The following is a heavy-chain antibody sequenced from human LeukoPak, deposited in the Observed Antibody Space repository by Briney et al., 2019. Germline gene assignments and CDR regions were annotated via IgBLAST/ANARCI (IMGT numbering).Heavy chain of an antibody. D-gene: IGHD6-13*01. J-gene: IGHJ5*02. CDR2: IIPIFGST. Sequence: SVKVSCKASGGTFNSNAFHWVRQAPGQGLEWMGGIIPIFGSTKYAQKFQGRVTVTTDESTGTAYMVLSDLRSDDTAVYYCARGRSGIPAVTYNWFDRWGQGTLVTVSS. CDR1: GGTFNSNA. CDR3: ARGRSGIPAVTYNWFDR. V-gene: IGHV1-69*05.